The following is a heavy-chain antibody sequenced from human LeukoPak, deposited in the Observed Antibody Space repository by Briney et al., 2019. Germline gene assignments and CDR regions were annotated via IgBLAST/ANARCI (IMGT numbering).Heavy chain of an antibody. CDR1: GYTFTSYD. D-gene: IGHD3-22*01. J-gene: IGHJ3*02. CDR2: MNPNSGNT. Sequence: ASLKVSCKASGYTFTSYDINWVRQATGQGLEWMGWMNPNSGNTGYAQKFQGRVTMTRNTSISTAYMELSSLRSEDTAVYYCARALGYYYDSSGYRIWGQGTIVTVSS. V-gene: IGHV1-8*01. CDR3: ARALGYYYDSSGYRI.